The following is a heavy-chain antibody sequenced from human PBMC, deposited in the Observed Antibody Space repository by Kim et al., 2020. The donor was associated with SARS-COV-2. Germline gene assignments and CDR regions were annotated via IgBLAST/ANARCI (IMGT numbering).Heavy chain of an antibody. V-gene: IGHV3-15*01. J-gene: IGHJ4*02. Sequence: PDYINTVKRRFTSSRDDSKNTFYLQMNSLKIEDSAVYYCTSRTVTTNDYWGQGTLVTVSP. CDR2: P. CDR3: TSRTVTTNDY. D-gene: IGHD4-4*01.